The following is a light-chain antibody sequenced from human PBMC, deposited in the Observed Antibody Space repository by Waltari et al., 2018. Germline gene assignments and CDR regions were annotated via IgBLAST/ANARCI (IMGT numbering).Light chain of an antibody. CDR2: GKD. J-gene: IGLJ3*02. V-gene: IGLV3-19*01. CDR3: SSRNGRANQVV. Sequence: SSELTQDPAVSVALGQTVRFTCQGDSLRTSYASWYQLKPGQAPVLVIYGKDKRPSGIPDRISGYSSGTTSSLTITGAQAEDEAEYYCSSRNGRANQVVFAGGTKVTVL. CDR1: SLRTSY.